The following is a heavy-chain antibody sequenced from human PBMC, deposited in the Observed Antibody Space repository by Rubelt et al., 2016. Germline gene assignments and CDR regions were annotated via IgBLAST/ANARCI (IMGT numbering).Heavy chain of an antibody. CDR3: AWGSSGYYFDY. CDR2: IDTSGIP. D-gene: IGHD3-22*01. CDR1: GGSISSYY. J-gene: IGHJ4*02. V-gene: IGHV4-4*07. Sequence: QVQLQESGPGLVKPSETLSLTCTVSGGSISSYYWSWIRQTAGKGLEWMGRIDTSGIPNYNPSLKVRVTRSVDTSTNQFSLKLGSVTAADTAVYYCAWGSSGYYFDYWGQGTLVTVSS.